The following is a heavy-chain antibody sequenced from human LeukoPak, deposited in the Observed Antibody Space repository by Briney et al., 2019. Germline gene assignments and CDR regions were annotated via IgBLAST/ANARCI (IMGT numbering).Heavy chain of an antibody. CDR1: SGSISTSNYY. J-gene: IGHJ4*02. Sequence: SETLSLTCTVSSGSISTSNYYWGWVRQPPGKALEWIGNIFYSGSTYYSPSLKSRVTISVDTSKNQFSLKLSSVTAADTAVYYCAREWAGSSWGDYFDYWGQGTLVTVSS. V-gene: IGHV4-39*07. CDR3: AREWAGSSWGDYFDY. CDR2: IFYSGST. D-gene: IGHD6-13*01.